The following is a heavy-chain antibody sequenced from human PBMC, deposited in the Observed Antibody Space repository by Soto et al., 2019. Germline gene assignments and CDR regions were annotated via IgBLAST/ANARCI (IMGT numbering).Heavy chain of an antibody. CDR3: ARVSGIYYYGMDV. Sequence: SETLSLTCAVYGGSFSGYYWSWIRQSPGKGLEWIGEINHSGSTNYNPSLKSRVTISVDTSKNQVSLKLSSVTAADTAVYYCARVSGIYYYGMDVWGQGTTVTVSS. CDR1: GGSFSGYY. V-gene: IGHV4-34*01. J-gene: IGHJ6*02. CDR2: INHSGST. D-gene: IGHD3-10*01.